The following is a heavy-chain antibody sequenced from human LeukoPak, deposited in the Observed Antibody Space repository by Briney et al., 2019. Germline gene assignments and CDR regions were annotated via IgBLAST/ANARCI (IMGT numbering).Heavy chain of an antibody. Sequence: GGSLRLSCAASGFTFSSSAMSWVRQAPGKGLEWVSGISGSGGSIYYADSAKGRFTISRDNSKNTLYLQMNSLRAEDTAVYYCAKDRRGLANLDYWGQGTLVTVSS. J-gene: IGHJ4*02. CDR2: ISGSGGSI. CDR3: AKDRRGLANLDY. D-gene: IGHD3-16*01. V-gene: IGHV3-23*01. CDR1: GFTFSSSA.